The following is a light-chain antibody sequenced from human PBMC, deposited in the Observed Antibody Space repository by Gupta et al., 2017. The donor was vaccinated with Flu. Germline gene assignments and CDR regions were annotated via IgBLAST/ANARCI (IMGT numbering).Light chain of an antibody. CDR3: SSYSSSTNLVV. V-gene: IGLV2-14*03. Sequence: ITISCTGTSSVVGGYKYVSWYQHHPGKAPQLILFDVSKRPSGISSRFSGSRSDETASLTISGLQAEDEADYYCSSYSSSTNLVVLCGGTKLTV. CDR2: DVS. J-gene: IGLJ2*01. CDR1: SSVVGGYKY.